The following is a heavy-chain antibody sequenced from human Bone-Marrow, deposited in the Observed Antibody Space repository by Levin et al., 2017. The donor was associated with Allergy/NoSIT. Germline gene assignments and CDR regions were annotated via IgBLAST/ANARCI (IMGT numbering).Heavy chain of an antibody. D-gene: IGHD6-19*01. CDR1: GFTFSDYY. Sequence: PGESLKISCSASGFTFSDYYMSWIRQSPGKGLEWISYISRGSTTIFYAESVKGRFTISRDNANNFLYLQMNSLRAEDTAVYYCARDPLWSVTGTPGFDPWGQGTLVTVSS. J-gene: IGHJ5*02. CDR2: ISRGSTTI. V-gene: IGHV3-11*01. CDR3: ARDPLWSVTGTPGFDP.